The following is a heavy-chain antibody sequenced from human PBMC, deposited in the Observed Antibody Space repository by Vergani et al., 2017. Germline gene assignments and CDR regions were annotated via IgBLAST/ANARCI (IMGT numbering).Heavy chain of an antibody. CDR1: GGSISSYY. J-gene: IGHJ6*03. D-gene: IGHD3-9*01. CDR3: ARDGVLRYFDWSPRVDYDMDV. CDR2: IYYSGST. Sequence: QVQLQESGPGLVKPSETLSLTCTVSGGSISSYYWSWIRQPPGKGLEWIGYIYYSGSTNYNPSLKSRVTISVDTSKNQFSLKLSSVTAADTAVDYCARDGVLRYFDWSPRVDYDMDVWGKGP. V-gene: IGHV4-59*01.